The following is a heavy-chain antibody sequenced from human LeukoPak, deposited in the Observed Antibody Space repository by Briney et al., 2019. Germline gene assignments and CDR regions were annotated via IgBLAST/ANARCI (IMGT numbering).Heavy chain of an antibody. CDR1: GFTFSSYS. CDR2: ISSSSSYI. D-gene: IGHD3-22*01. J-gene: IGHJ4*02. Sequence: PGGSLRLSCAASGFTFSSYSMNWVRQAPGKGLEWVSSISSSSSYIYYADSVKGRFTISRDNAKNSLYLQMNSLRAEDTAVYYCASGKPLDYYDSSGYSDYWGQGTPVTVSS. CDR3: ASGKPLDYYDSSGYSDY. V-gene: IGHV3-21*01.